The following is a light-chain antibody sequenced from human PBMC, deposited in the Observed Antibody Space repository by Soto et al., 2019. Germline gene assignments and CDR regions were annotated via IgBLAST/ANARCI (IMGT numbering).Light chain of an antibody. Sequence: EIVMTQSPATLSVSPGARATLSCRASQTLYNNLAWYQQKLGQAPRLLIYGASARATDIPARFSGSGSGTEFTLTICGLQSEDFAIYYCQQYSDWPLTFGGGTKVEIK. CDR2: GAS. J-gene: IGKJ4*01. CDR1: QTLYNN. V-gene: IGKV3-15*01. CDR3: QQYSDWPLT.